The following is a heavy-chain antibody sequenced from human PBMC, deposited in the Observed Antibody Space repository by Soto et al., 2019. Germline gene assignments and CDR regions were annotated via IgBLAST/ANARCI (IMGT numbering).Heavy chain of an antibody. CDR2: ISSSSSYT. D-gene: IGHD2-15*01. V-gene: IGHV3-21*01. J-gene: IGHJ6*02. CDR3: ARDRLVAATSAPPYYYFGMDV. CDR1: GFTFSRYS. Sequence: GSLRLSCAASGFTFSRYSMNWVLQAPGKGLEWVSSISSSSSYTYYADSVKGRFAISRDNAKNSLYLQMNSLRAEDTAVYYCARDRLVAATSAPPYYYFGMDVWGQGTTVTVSS.